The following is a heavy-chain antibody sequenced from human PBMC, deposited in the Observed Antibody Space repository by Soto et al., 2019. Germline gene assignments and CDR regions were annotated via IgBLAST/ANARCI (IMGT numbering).Heavy chain of an antibody. Sequence: PSETLSLTCSVSSASLSSSTYYWSWIRQPPGKGPEWIGSIYNSGNTYYNPSLKSRVTISVDTSKNQFSLKLSSVTAADTAVYYCARGPSGDKVDYWGQGTLVTVSS. D-gene: IGHD7-27*01. J-gene: IGHJ4*02. CDR1: SASLSSSTYY. V-gene: IGHV4-39*07. CDR2: IYNSGNT. CDR3: ARGPSGDKVDY.